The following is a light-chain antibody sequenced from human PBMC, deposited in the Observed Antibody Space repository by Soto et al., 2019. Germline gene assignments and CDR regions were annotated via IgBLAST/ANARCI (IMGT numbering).Light chain of an antibody. J-gene: IGKJ1*01. V-gene: IGKV1-5*01. Sequence: DIQMTQSPSTLSASVGDRVTITCRASQSVSSWLAWYQQKPGKAPKVLIYDASSLESGVPSRFSGSGSGTEFTLTISSLQLDDFATYYCQQYNRYWTFGQGTKV. CDR2: DAS. CDR3: QQYNRYWT. CDR1: QSVSSW.